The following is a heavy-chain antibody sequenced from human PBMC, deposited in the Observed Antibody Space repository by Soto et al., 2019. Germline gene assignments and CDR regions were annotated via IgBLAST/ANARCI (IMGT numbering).Heavy chain of an antibody. CDR3: ARGGREDTAMVTALHWFDP. CDR1: DGSISSYY. D-gene: IGHD5-18*01. V-gene: IGHV4-59*01. J-gene: IGHJ5*02. Sequence: PSETLSLTCTVSDGSISSYYWSWIRQPPGKGLEWIGYVYYSGSTNYNPSLKSRVTISVDTSKNQFSLKLTSVTAADSAMYYCARGGREDTAMVTALHWFDPWGQGTLVTVSS. CDR2: VYYSGST.